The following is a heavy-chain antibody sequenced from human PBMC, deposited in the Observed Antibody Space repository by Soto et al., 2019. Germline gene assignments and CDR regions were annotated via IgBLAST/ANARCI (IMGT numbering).Heavy chain of an antibody. CDR1: GYIFTSYY. J-gene: IGHJ4*02. Sequence: VASVKVSCKASGYIFTSYYMHWVRQAPGQGLEWMGWINPNSGGTNYAQKFQGWVTMTRDTSISTAYMELSRLRSDDTAVYYCAGASSRVSSVVAAYWGQGTLVTVSS. CDR2: INPNSGGT. CDR3: AGASSRVSSVVAAY. V-gene: IGHV1-2*04. D-gene: IGHD2-15*01.